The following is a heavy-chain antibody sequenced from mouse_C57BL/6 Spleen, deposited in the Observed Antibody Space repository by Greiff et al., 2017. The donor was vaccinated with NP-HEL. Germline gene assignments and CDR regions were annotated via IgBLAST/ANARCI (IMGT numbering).Heavy chain of an antibody. D-gene: IGHD2-2*01. CDR2: IDPSDSET. V-gene: IGHV1-52*01. J-gene: IGHJ3*01. Sequence: QVQLKQPGAELVRPGSSVKLSCKASGYTFTSYWMHWVKQRPIQGLEWIGNIDPSDSETHYNQKFKDKATLTVDKSSSTAYMQLSSLTSEDSAVYYCARGGNGYLFAYWGQGTLVTVSA. CDR1: GYTFTSYW. CDR3: ARGGNGYLFAY.